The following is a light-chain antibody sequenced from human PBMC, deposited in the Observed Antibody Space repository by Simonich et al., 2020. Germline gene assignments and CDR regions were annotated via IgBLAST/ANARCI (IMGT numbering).Light chain of an antibody. CDR1: SGHSSYA. CDR3: QTWGTGIQV. Sequence: QLVLTQSPSASASLGASVKLTCTLSSGHSSYAIAWHQQQQEKGPRYLMKLNSDGSHSKGDGIPDRFSGSSSGAERYLTISSLPSEDEADYYCQTWGTGIQVFGGGTKLTVL. CDR2: LNSDGSH. J-gene: IGLJ3*02. V-gene: IGLV4-69*01.